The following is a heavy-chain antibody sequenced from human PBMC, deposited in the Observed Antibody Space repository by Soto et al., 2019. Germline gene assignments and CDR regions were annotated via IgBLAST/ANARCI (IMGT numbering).Heavy chain of an antibody. CDR1: GFTFSTSW. D-gene: IGHD3-10*01. CDR2: INPDGSST. Sequence: PGGSLRLSCAASGFTFSTSWMNWVRQAPGKGLVWVSNINPDGSSTNYADSVKGRFTVSRDNAKNILYLQMNSLRAEDTAVYYCVSLGVHRWGQGTRVTVSS. V-gene: IGHV3-74*01. CDR3: VSLGVHR. J-gene: IGHJ5*02.